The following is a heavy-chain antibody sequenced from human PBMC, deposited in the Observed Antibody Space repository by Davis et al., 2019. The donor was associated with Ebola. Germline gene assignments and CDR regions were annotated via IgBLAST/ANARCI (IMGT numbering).Heavy chain of an antibody. CDR2: IYQSGST. Sequence: SETLSLTCAVSGGSISSDAHWTWVRQSPGKGLEWIGEIYQSGSTNYSPSLKSRVTMPVDKSKNQSSLNLRSVTAADTALYYCARHPPLSMAAASIDSWGQGTLVTVSS. V-gene: IGHV4-4*02. CDR1: GGSISSDAH. D-gene: IGHD6-13*01. CDR3: ARHPPLSMAAASIDS. J-gene: IGHJ4*02.